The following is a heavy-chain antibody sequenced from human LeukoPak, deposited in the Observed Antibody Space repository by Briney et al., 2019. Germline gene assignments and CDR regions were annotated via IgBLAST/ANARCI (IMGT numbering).Heavy chain of an antibody. J-gene: IGHJ4*02. V-gene: IGHV3-7*01. CDR1: GFTFSDYW. Sequence: GGSLRLSCAASGFTFSDYWMTWVRQAPGKGLEWGANIKQDGSQRFYVDSLRGRFTISRDNAKNSLYLQMNSLRAEDTAVYYCASYCSSTSCYQGFDYWGQGTLVTVSS. D-gene: IGHD2-2*01. CDR2: IKQDGSQR. CDR3: ASYCSSTSCYQGFDY.